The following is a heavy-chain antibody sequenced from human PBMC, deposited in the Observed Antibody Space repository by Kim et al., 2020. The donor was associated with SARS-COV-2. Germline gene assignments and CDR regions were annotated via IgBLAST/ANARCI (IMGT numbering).Heavy chain of an antibody. CDR2: DSSST. J-gene: IGHJ3*02. Sequence: DSSSTSDADSMTVRFTISRDNAKNTLYLQMNSLRAEDTAVYYCAPDAFDIWGQGTMVTVSS. V-gene: IGHV3-74*01. CDR3: APDAFDI.